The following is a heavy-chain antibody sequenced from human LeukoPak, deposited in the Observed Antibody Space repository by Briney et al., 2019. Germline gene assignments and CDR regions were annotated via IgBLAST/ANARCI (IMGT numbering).Heavy chain of an antibody. CDR2: IRSKAFGGTT. CDR1: GLTFKNFA. Sequence: GGSLRLSCAASGLTFKNFAMSWVRQAPGKGLEWVGLIRSKAFGGTTEYAASVKGRFTISRDESKSIAYLQMNSLKTEDTAVYYCTRGPDLDTVLGRGLMFTVLFDFWGQGTLVTVSS. V-gene: IGHV3-49*04. CDR3: TRGPDLDTVLGRGLMFTVLFDF. D-gene: IGHD5-18*01. J-gene: IGHJ4*02.